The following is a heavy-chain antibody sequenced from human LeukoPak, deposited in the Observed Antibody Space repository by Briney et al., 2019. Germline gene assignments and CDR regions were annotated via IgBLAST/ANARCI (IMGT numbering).Heavy chain of an antibody. V-gene: IGHV4-59*01. CDR1: GGSISSYY. J-gene: IGHJ4*02. D-gene: IGHD1-26*01. CDR2: IYYSGST. Sequence: PSETLSLTCAVYGGSISSYYWSWIRQPPGKGLEWIGYIYYSGSTNYNPSLKSRVTISVDTSKNQFSLKLSSVTAADTAVYYCARDSAVGATYDYWGQGTLVTVSS. CDR3: ARDSAVGATYDY.